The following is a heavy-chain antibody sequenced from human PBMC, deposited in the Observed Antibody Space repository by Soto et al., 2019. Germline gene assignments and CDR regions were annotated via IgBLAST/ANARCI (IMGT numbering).Heavy chain of an antibody. Sequence: SETLSLTCTVSGGSISSGDYYWSWIRQHPGKGLEWIGYIYYSGSTYYNPSLKSRVSISKDTSKNQFSLKLSSVTVADTAVYYCARRSTLARVPGWFDPWGQGTLVTVSS. CDR1: GGSISSGDYY. CDR3: ARRSTLARVPGWFDP. CDR2: IYYSGST. D-gene: IGHD3-10*01. V-gene: IGHV4-31*03. J-gene: IGHJ5*02.